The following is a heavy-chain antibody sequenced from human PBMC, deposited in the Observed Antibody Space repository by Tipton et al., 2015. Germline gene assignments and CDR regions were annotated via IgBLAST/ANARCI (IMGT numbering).Heavy chain of an antibody. CDR1: GGSLSSYY. Sequence: TLSLTCAVYGGSLSSYYWSWIRQPPGKGLEWIGYIYYSGSTNYNPSLKSRVTISVDTSKNQFSLKLSSVTAADTAVYYCARGHYVSRMDVWGQGTTVTVSS. J-gene: IGHJ6*02. CDR2: IYYSGST. D-gene: IGHD3-10*01. CDR3: ARGHYVSRMDV. V-gene: IGHV4-59*01.